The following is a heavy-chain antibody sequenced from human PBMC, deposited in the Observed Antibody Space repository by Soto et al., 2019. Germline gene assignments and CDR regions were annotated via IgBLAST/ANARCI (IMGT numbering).Heavy chain of an antibody. CDR3: TRGPRSTSTGTGAF. CDR1: GFTFSSYD. V-gene: IGHV3-13*01. J-gene: IGHJ4*02. CDR2: IGTAGDT. Sequence: GGSLRLSCAASGFTFSSYDMHWVRQATGKGLEWVSAIGTAGDTYYPGSVKGRFTISRENAKNSLYLQMNALRVEDTAVYYCTRGPRSTSTGTGAFWGQGTLVTVSS. D-gene: IGHD1-1*01.